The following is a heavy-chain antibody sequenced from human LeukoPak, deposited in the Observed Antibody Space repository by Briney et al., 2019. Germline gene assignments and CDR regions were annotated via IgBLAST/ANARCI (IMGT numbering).Heavy chain of an antibody. J-gene: IGHJ3*02. D-gene: IGHD3-10*01. Sequence: SETLSLTCTVSGGSISSYYWSWIRQPPGKGLEWIGYIYYSGSTNYNPSLKSRVTISVDTSKNQFSLKLSSVTAADTAVYYCARDVMVRAAFDIWGQGTMVTVSS. CDR1: GGSISSYY. V-gene: IGHV4-59*01. CDR3: ARDVMVRAAFDI. CDR2: IYYSGST.